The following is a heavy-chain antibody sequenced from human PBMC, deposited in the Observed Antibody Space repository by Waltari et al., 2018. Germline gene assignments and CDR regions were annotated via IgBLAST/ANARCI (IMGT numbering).Heavy chain of an antibody. CDR2: IYYTGST. D-gene: IGHD1-1*01. Sequence: QVQLQESGPGLVQPSETLSLTCTISGGSINNYHWSWFRQPPGKGLEWIAYIYYTGSTNYNPSRRGRVTMSLDTSKNQFSLNLSAVTAADTAFYCCARGEMANWVYFDYWGQGTLVTVSS. CDR3: ARGEMANWVYFDY. CDR1: GGSINNYH. V-gene: IGHV4-59*08. J-gene: IGHJ4*02.